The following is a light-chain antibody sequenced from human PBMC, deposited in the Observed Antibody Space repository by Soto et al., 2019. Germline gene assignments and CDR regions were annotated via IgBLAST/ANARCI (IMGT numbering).Light chain of an antibody. V-gene: IGKV1-5*01. J-gene: IGKJ1*01. CDR1: QSISRL. CDR3: QHMRT. CDR2: DAS. Sequence: DIQMTQSPSPLSASVGDRVTITCRATQSISRLLASYQQKPGKAPKVLIWDASTLQRGVPSRFSGSGSATEFTLTISSLQPDDFGSYYCQHMRTCGQGTKVDIK.